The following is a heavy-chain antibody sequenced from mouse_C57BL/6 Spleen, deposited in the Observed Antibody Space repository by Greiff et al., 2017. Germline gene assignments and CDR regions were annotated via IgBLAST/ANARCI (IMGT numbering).Heavy chain of an antibody. CDR2: IDPNSGGT. Sequence: QVQLQQPGAELVKPGASVKLSCTASGFTFTSYWMHWVKQTPGRGLEWIGRIDPNSGGTKYNEKFKSQATLTVDKPSITAYMQLSSLTSEDTSVYYSASPIYYDSSFDDWGQGTTLTVS. J-gene: IGHJ2*01. CDR1: GFTFTSYW. V-gene: IGHV1-72*01. D-gene: IGHD1-1*01. CDR3: ASPIYYDSSFDD.